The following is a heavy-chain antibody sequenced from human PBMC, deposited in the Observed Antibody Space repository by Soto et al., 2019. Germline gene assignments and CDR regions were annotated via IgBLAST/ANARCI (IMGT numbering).Heavy chain of an antibody. J-gene: IGHJ6*02. CDR2: INPTGGST. D-gene: IGHD4-17*01. Sequence: ASVKVSCKASGYTFTSYYMHCVRQAPGQGLEWMGIINPTGGSTSYAQKFQGRVTMTRDTSTSTVYMELSSLRPEDTAVYYCARARNTVLTYYYYYGMDVWGQGTTVTVS. CDR1: GYTFTSYY. V-gene: IGHV1-46*01. CDR3: ARARNTVLTYYYYYGMDV.